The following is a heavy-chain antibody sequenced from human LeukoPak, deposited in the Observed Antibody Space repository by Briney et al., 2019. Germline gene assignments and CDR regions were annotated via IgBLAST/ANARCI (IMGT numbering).Heavy chain of an antibody. CDR1: GGSISSGSYY. Sequence: PSQTLSLTCTVSGGSISSGSYYWSWIRQPAGKGLEWIGRIYTSGSTNYNPSLKSRVTISVDTSKNQFSLKLSSVTAADTAVYYCARAWYWGYSGYDPVNDAFDIWGQGTMVTVSS. CDR3: ARAWYWGYSGYDPVNDAFDI. J-gene: IGHJ3*02. CDR2: IYTSGST. V-gene: IGHV4-61*02. D-gene: IGHD5-12*01.